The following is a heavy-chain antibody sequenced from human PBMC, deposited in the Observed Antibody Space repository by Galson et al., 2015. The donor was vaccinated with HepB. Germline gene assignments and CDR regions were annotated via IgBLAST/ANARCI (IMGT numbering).Heavy chain of an antibody. CDR2: IYHSGST. J-gene: IGHJ2*01. CDR3: ARWRNYDVLTGYSEWYFDL. D-gene: IGHD3-9*01. Sequence: WSWIRQPPGKGLEWIGYIYHSGSTYSNPSLRSRVTISVDRSKNQFSLKLSSVTAADTAVYYCARWRNYDVLTGYSEWYFDLWGRGTLVTVSS. V-gene: IGHV4-30-2*01.